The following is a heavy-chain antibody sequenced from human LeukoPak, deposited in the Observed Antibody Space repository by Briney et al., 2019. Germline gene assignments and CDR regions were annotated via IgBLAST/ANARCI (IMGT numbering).Heavy chain of an antibody. CDR3: ARALRTDCWSGYSDGNDAFDI. CDR2: INWNGGST. D-gene: IGHD3-3*01. J-gene: IGHJ3*02. Sequence: GGSLRLSCAASGFTFDDYGMSWVRQAPGKGLEWVSGINWNGGSTGYADSVKGRSTISRDNAKNSLYLQMNSLRAEDTALYYCARALRTDCWSGYSDGNDAFDIWGQGTMVTVSS. CDR1: GFTFDDYG. V-gene: IGHV3-20*04.